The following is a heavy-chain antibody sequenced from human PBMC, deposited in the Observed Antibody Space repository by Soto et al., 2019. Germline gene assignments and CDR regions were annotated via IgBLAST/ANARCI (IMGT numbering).Heavy chain of an antibody. V-gene: IGHV3-23*01. J-gene: IGHJ3*02. Sequence: GGSLRLSCAASGFTFSSYAMSWVRQAPGKGLEWVSAISGSGGSTYYADSVKGRFTISRDNSKNTLYLQMNSLRAEDTAVYYCATKITIFGVGFVAFDIWGQGTMVTVSS. CDR2: ISGSGGST. D-gene: IGHD3-3*01. CDR3: ATKITIFGVGFVAFDI. CDR1: GFTFSSYA.